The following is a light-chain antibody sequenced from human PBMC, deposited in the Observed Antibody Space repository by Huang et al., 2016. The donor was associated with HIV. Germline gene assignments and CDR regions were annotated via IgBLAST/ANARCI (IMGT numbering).Light chain of an antibody. Sequence: ERVMTQSPDTLSVSPGERATLSCRASQGVSSNLAWYQQKPGQAPRLRIYGASTRVTGIPARFSGSGSETDFTLTIRSLQSEDSAVYYCQQYNNWPRTFGQGTKLEIK. CDR1: QGVSSN. V-gene: IGKV3-15*01. CDR2: GAS. CDR3: QQYNNWPRT. J-gene: IGKJ2*01.